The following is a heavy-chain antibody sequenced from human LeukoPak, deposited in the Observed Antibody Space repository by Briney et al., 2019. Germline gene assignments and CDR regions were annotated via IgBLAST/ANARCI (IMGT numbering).Heavy chain of an antibody. J-gene: IGHJ4*02. D-gene: IGHD3-9*01. CDR2: INAGNGDT. CDR1: GYTFTSYA. Sequence: ASVKVSCKASGYTFTSYAMHWVRQAPGQRLEWMGWINAGNGDTKYSQKFQGRVTITRDTSASTAYMELSSLRSEDTAVYYCARDFDAYYFDYWGQGTLVTVSS. CDR3: ARDFDAYYFDY. V-gene: IGHV1-3*01.